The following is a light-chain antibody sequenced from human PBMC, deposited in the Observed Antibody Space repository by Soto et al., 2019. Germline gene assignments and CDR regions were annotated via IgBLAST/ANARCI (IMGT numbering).Light chain of an antibody. V-gene: IGLV2-14*01. Sequence: QSALTQPASVSGSPGQSITISCTGSSSDVGGYNFVSWYKQHPDKAPKLIIYEVSNRPSGVSNRFSGSKSGITASLTISGLQAEDEADYYCSSYTSSSTLVFGGGTKLTVL. CDR1: SSDVGGYNF. J-gene: IGLJ3*02. CDR3: SSYTSSSTLV. CDR2: EVS.